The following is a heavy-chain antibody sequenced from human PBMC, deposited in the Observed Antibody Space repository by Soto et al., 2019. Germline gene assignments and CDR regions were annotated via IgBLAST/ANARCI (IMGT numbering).Heavy chain of an antibody. D-gene: IGHD5-18*01. CDR2: ISSYNDNT. Sequence: QVQLVQSGAEVKKPGASVKVSCKASGYTFMTYGISWVRQSPGQGLEWMGWISSYNDNTNYAQKLQGRVTMTTDTSTSTAYTELRTIRSDDTAVYYCARDGVSAGLGRYGYGYSPTRYYGMDVWGQGTTVTVSS. J-gene: IGHJ6*02. CDR1: GYTFMTYG. CDR3: ARDGVSAGLGRYGYGYSPTRYYGMDV. V-gene: IGHV1-18*01.